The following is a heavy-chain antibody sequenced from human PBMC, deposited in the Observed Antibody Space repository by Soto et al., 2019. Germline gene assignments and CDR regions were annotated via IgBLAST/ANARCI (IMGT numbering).Heavy chain of an antibody. J-gene: IGHJ3*01. CDR2: IKQDGGEK. CDR1: GFTFSSYW. V-gene: IGHV3-7*01. Sequence: GGSLRLSCAASGFTFSSYWMSWVRQAPRKGLEWVANIKQDGGEKDYVDSVKGRFTISRDNGKNSLYLQMNSLRAEDTAVYYCVRDLDYLDGSGRPLNAFDVWGQGTMVTVSS. CDR3: VRDLDYLDGSGRPLNAFDV. D-gene: IGHD3-22*01.